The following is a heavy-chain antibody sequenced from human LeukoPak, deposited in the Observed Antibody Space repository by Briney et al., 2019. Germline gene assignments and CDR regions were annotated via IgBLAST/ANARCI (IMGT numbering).Heavy chain of an antibody. V-gene: IGHV1-8*03. CDR1: GYTFTSYD. D-gene: IGHD3-10*01. CDR3: ARVLNSWFGVRYYYYMDV. Sequence: ASVKVSCKASGYTFTSYDINWVRQATGQGLEWMGWMNPNSGNTGYAQKFQGRVTITRNTSISTAYMELSSLRSEDTAVYYCARVLNSWFGVRYYYYMDVWGKGTTVTVSS. J-gene: IGHJ6*03. CDR2: MNPNSGNT.